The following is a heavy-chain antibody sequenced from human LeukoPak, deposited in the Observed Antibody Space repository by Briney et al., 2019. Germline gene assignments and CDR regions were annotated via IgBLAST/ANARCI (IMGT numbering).Heavy chain of an antibody. CDR1: GFTFSSYD. Sequence: GGSLRLSCAASGFTFSSYDMHWVRQATGKGLEWVSAIGTAGDTYYPGSVKGRFTISRENAKNSLYLQMNSLRAGDTAVYYCARGPRYYYDSSGYYRPYYYYGMDVWGQGTTATVSS. CDR2: IGTAGDT. CDR3: ARGPRYYYDSSGYYRPYYYYGMDV. J-gene: IGHJ6*02. V-gene: IGHV3-13*01. D-gene: IGHD3-22*01.